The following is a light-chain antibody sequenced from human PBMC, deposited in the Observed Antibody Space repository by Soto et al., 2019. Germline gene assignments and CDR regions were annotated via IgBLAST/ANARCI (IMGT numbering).Light chain of an antibody. Sequence: QSVLTQPPSVSGAPGQRVTISCTGSSSNIGAGYDVHWYQQLPETAPKLLIYGNSNRPSGVPDRFSGSKSGTSASLAITGLHAEEEADHYCQSYDSSLSGYVVFGGGTTLTV. CDR3: QSYDSSLSGYVV. CDR2: GNS. V-gene: IGLV1-40*01. J-gene: IGLJ2*01. CDR1: SSNIGAGYD.